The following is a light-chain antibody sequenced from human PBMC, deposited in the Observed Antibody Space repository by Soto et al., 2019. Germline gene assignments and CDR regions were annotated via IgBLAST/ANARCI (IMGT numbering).Light chain of an antibody. CDR1: QGISSS. V-gene: IGKV1D-8*03. J-gene: IGKJ5*01. CDR2: SAS. CDR3: QQLYRYPIT. Sequence: VIWMTQSPSLLSASTGDTVTISCRMSQGISSSLAWYQQKPGKAPKLLIYSASTLQSGVPSRFSGGFSGTEFTLTISSLQPEDFATYYCQQLYRYPITFGQGTRLEIK.